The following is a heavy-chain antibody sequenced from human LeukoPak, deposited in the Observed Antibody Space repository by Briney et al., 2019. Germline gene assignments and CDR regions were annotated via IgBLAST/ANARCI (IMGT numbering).Heavy chain of an antibody. CDR3: AREAGIAVAGYYYYYGMDV. CDR1: GFTVSSNY. Sequence: GGSLRLSCAASGFTVSSNYMSWVRQASGKGLEWVSVIYSGGSTYYADSVKGRFTISRDNSKNTLYLQMNSLRAEDTAVYYCAREAGIAVAGYYYYYGMDVWGQGTTVTVYS. D-gene: IGHD6-19*01. V-gene: IGHV3-66*01. CDR2: IYSGGST. J-gene: IGHJ6*02.